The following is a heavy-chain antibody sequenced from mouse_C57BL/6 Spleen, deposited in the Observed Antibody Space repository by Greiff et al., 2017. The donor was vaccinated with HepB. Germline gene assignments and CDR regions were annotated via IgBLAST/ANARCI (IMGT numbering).Heavy chain of an antibody. V-gene: IGHV1-7*01. Sequence: VQLQQSGAELAKPGASVKLSCKASGYTFTSYWMHWVKQRPGQGLEWIGYINPSSGYTKYNQKFKDKATLTADKSSSTAYMQLSSLTYEDAAVYYCASRSSKNGYEDYWGQGTTLTVSS. CDR2: INPSSGYT. J-gene: IGHJ2*01. CDR1: GYTFTSYW. CDR3: ASRSSKNGYEDY. D-gene: IGHD2-2*01.